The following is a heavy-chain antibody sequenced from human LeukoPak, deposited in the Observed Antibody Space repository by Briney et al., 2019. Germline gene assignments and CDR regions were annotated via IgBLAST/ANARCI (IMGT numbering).Heavy chain of an antibody. Sequence: PSETLSLTCTVSGGSISSYYWGWIRQPAGKGLEWIGRIYTSGSTNYNPSLKSRVTMSVDTSKNQFSLKLSSVTAADTAVYYCARALWFGDQGWFDPWGQGTLVTVSS. V-gene: IGHV4-4*07. CDR3: ARALWFGDQGWFDP. CDR2: IYTSGST. D-gene: IGHD3-10*01. J-gene: IGHJ5*02. CDR1: GGSISSYY.